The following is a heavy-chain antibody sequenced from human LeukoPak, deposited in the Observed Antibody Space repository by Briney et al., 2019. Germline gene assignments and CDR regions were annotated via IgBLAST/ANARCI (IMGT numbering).Heavy chain of an antibody. CDR1: GFTFNSYS. Sequence: GGSLRLSCAASGFTFNSYSMNWVRQAPGKGLEWVSYISSRSSTMYYADSVKGRFTISRDNAKNSLYLEMNSLRDEDTAVYYCARGRDYSFWSGYGGFDYWGQGALVTVSS. CDR2: ISSRSSTM. J-gene: IGHJ4*02. CDR3: ARGRDYSFWSGYGGFDY. D-gene: IGHD3-3*01. V-gene: IGHV3-48*02.